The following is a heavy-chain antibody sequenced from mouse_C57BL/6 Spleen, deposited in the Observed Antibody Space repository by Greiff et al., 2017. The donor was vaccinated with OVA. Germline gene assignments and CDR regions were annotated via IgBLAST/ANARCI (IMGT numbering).Heavy chain of an antibody. V-gene: IGHV2-6-1*01. Sequence: VKLKESGPGLVAPSQSLSITCTVSGFSLTSYGVHWVRQPPGKGLEWLVVIWSDGSTTYNSALKSRLSISKDNSKSQVFLKMNSLQTDDTAMYYCARHDGSYWYFDVWGTGTTVTVSS. CDR1: GFSLTSYG. CDR3: ARHDGSYWYFDV. CDR2: IWSDGST. J-gene: IGHJ1*03. D-gene: IGHD2-3*01.